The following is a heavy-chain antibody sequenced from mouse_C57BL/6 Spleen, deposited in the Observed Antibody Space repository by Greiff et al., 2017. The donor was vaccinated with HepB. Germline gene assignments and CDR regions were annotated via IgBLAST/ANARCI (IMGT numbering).Heavy chain of an antibody. J-gene: IGHJ1*03. V-gene: IGHV1-82*01. CDR3: ARDGYYGYFDV. CDR2: IYPGDGDT. D-gene: IGHD2-3*01. Sequence: QVQLQQSGPELVKPGASVKISCKASGYAFSSSRMNWVKQRPGKGLEWIGRIYPGDGDTNYNGKFKGKATLTADKSSSTAYMQLSSLTSEDSAVYFCARDGYYGYFDVWGTGTTVTVSS. CDR1: GYAFSSSR.